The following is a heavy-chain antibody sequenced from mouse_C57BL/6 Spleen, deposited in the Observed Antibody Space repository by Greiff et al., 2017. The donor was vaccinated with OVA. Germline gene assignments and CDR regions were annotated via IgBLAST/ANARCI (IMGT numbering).Heavy chain of an antibody. V-gene: IGHV2-6*03. CDR3: ARESPLTGTFDY. CDR2: IWSDGST. J-gene: IGHJ2*01. Sequence: VKLQESGPGLVAPSQSLSITCTVSGFSLTSYGVHWVRQPPGKGLEWLVVIWSDGSTTYNSALKSRLSISKDNSKSQVFLKMNSLQTDDTAMYYCARESPLTGTFDYWGQGTTLTVSS. CDR1: GFSLTSYG. D-gene: IGHD4-1*01.